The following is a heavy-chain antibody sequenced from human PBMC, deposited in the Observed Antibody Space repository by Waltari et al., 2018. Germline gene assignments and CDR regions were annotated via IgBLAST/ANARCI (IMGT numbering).Heavy chain of an antibody. CDR2: ISGSGAG. J-gene: IGHJ3*01. CDR1: ALTFSTYV. Sequence: EVQLMESGGGLVQPGGSLRLSCSASALTFSTYVINWVRQAPGKGLECVCSISGSGAGWYAESVRGRFTISRDNPKNTVFLQMNSLRVEDTALYYCAKDDRYPDDVFGLWGLGTMVTVSS. D-gene: IGHD2-2*02. V-gene: IGHV3-23*01. CDR3: AKDDRYPDDVFGL.